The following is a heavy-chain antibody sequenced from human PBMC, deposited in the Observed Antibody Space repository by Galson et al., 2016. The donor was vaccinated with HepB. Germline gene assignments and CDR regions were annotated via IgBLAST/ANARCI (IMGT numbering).Heavy chain of an antibody. CDR3: ARDLYSSSSGQEGMDI. CDR2: INPSGTST. Sequence: SVKVSCKASGYTFTNYYIHWVRQAPGQGLEWVGDINPSGTSTSYAQKFQGRVTVSRDTSTSTVYMELSSLRSEGTAVYYCARDLYSSSSGQEGMDIWGQGTTVTVAS. V-gene: IGHV1-46*01. CDR1: GYTFTNYY. D-gene: IGHD6-6*01. J-gene: IGHJ6*02.